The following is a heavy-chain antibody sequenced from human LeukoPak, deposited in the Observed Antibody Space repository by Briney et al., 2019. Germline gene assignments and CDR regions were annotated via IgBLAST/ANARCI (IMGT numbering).Heavy chain of an antibody. J-gene: IGHJ5*02. CDR3: ARHWTDTAMNWFDP. CDR1: GGSISSSSYY. Sequence: SETLSLTCTVSGGSISSSSYYWGWIRQPPGKGLEWIGSIYYSGSTYYNPSLKSRVTISVDTSRNQFSLKLSSVTAADTAVYYCARHWTDTAMNWFDPWGQGTLVTVSS. V-gene: IGHV4-39*01. CDR2: IYYSGST. D-gene: IGHD5-18*01.